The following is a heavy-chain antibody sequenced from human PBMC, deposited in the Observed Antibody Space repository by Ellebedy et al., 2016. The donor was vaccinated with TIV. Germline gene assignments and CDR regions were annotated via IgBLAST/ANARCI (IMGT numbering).Heavy chain of an antibody. CDR3: AKGVVVVPALVNGMDV. D-gene: IGHD2-2*01. CDR1: GFTFSRNW. V-gene: IGHV3-7*05. Sequence: GESLKISCAASGFTFSRNWMSWVRQAPGKGLEWVANINQDGSAKYYVDSVKGRFTISRDNAKNSLYLQMNSLRAEDTALYYCAKGVVVVPALVNGMDVWGQGTTVTVSS. J-gene: IGHJ6*02. CDR2: INQDGSAK.